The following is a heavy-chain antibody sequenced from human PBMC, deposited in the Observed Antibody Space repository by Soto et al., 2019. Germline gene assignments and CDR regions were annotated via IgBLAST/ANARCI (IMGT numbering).Heavy chain of an antibody. CDR3: ARHHNYGESNYYYYYYMDV. J-gene: IGHJ6*03. CDR1: GGSISSSSYY. D-gene: IGHD4-17*01. Sequence: SETLSLTCTVSGGSISSSSYYWGWIRQPPGKGLEWIGSIYYSGSTYYNPSLKSRVTISVDTSKNQFSLKLSSVTAADTAVYYCARHHNYGESNYYYYYYMDVWGKGTTVTVSS. CDR2: IYYSGST. V-gene: IGHV4-39*01.